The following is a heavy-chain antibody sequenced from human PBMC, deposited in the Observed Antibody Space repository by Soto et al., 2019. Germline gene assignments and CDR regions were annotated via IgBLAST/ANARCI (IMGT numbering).Heavy chain of an antibody. J-gene: IGHJ4*02. CDR1: GESISSSSYY. Sequence: PSETLSLTCIVSGESISSSSYYWGRIRHPPGKGLEWIGSIYYSGRTYYNPSFKSRVTISIDTSKNQFSLKISSVTATDTAVYYCARQRTTVVTQAYFDHWGQGALVTVSS. D-gene: IGHD2-21*02. CDR3: ARQRTTVVTQAYFDH. V-gene: IGHV4-39*01. CDR2: IYYSGRT.